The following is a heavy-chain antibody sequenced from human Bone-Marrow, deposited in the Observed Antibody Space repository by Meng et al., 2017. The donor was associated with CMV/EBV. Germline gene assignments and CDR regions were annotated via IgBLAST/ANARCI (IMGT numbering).Heavy chain of an antibody. CDR2: IIPIFGTA. CDR3: ARGLDYPYYYYGMDV. CDR1: GGTFSSYA. D-gene: IGHD3-16*01. Sequence: SVKVSCKASGGTFSSYAISWVRQAPGQGLEWMGGIIPIFGTANYAQKFQGRVTITTDESTSTAYMELSSLRSEDTAVYYCARGLDYPYYYYGMDVWGQGTTVTVSS. V-gene: IGHV1-69*05. J-gene: IGHJ6*02.